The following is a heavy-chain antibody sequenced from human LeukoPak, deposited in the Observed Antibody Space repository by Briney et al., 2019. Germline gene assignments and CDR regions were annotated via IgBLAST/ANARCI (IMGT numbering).Heavy chain of an antibody. V-gene: IGHV4-59*01. D-gene: IGHD4-17*01. CDR1: GGSISTYY. CDR2: IYYSGST. J-gene: IGHJ5*02. CDR3: ARESMVYGDYVGGWFDP. Sequence: SETLSLTCTLSGGSISTYYWSWIRQPPGKGLEWIGYIYYSGSTNYNPSLKSRVTISVDTSKNRFSLKLSSVTAADTAVYYCARESMVYGDYVGGWFDPWGQGTLVTVSS.